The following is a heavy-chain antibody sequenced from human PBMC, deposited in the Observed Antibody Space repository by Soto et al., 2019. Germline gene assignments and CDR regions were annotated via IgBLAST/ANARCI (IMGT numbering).Heavy chain of an antibody. CDR1: GFSLSSTRMD. CDR2: IYWDDDK. D-gene: IGHD6-19*01. Sequence: QITLKESGPTLVKPTQTLTLTCTFSGFSLSSTRMDVGWIRQPPGKDLEWLALIYWDDDKRYSPFLKSRLTSTKDTSKNQVVLTMSNMDPVDTARYYCAHIVVAGLGYYFDYWGQGTLVTVSS. CDR3: AHIVVAGLGYYFDY. J-gene: IGHJ4*02. V-gene: IGHV2-5*02.